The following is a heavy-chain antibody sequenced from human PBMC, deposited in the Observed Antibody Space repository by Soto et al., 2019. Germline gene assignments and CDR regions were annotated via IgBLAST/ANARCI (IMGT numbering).Heavy chain of an antibody. CDR1: EGPSSSHT. J-gene: IGHJ6*02. CDR3: AKDFDSYSSGRNGTDA. D-gene: IGHD6-19*01. Sequence: CGAGEGPSSSHTRIQASESPGKGLEWVSAISSGGDNTYSADSVKGRFTISRDNSKNTLYLQMNSLRAEDTAVYYCAKDFDSYSSGRNGTDAWGQGNTVSVS. CDR2: ISSGGDNT. V-gene: IGHV3-23*01.